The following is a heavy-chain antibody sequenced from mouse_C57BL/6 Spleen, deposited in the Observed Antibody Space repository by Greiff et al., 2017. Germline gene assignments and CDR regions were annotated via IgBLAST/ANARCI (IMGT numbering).Heavy chain of an antibody. CDR2: INPYNGGT. Sequence: VQLQQSGPVLVKPGASVKMSCKASGYTFTDYYMNWVKQSHGKSLEWIGVINPYNGGTSYNQKFKGKATLTVDKSSSTAYMELNSLTSEDSAVYYCARRREGVFDYWGQGTTLTVSS. CDR3: ARRREGVFDY. CDR1: GYTFTDYY. V-gene: IGHV1-19*01. J-gene: IGHJ2*01.